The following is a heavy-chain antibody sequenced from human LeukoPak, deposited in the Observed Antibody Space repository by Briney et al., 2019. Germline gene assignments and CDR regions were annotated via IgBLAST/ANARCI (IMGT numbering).Heavy chain of an antibody. V-gene: IGHV3-48*04. D-gene: IGHD1-26*01. CDR3: ARVLGIVGG. J-gene: IGHJ4*02. Sequence: PGGSLRLSCAASGFNFGDFWMNWVRQAPGKGLEWVSYISSSGASMYYADSVKGRFTISRDNAKNSLYLQMSSLRAEDTAVYYCARVLGIVGGWGQGTLVTISS. CDR2: ISSSGASM. CDR1: GFNFGDFW.